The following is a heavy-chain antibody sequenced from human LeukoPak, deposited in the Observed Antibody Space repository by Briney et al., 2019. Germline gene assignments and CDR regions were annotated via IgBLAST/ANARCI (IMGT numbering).Heavy chain of an antibody. CDR1: GFTFSSYW. CDR2: IKQDGSEK. D-gene: IGHD1-26*01. Sequence: PGGSLRLSCAASGFTFSSYWMSWVRQAPGKGLEWVANIKQDGSEKYYVDSVKGRFTFSRDNAKNSLFLQMNSLRAEDTAVYYCARDLSGWELQEYWGQGTLVTVSS. V-gene: IGHV3-7*01. J-gene: IGHJ4*02. CDR3: ARDLSGWELQEY.